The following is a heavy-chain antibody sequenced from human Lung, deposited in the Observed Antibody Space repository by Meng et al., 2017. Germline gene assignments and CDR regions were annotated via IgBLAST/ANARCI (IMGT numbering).Heavy chain of an antibody. CDR2: INAGSENT. CDR3: ARDIVVTFGELTTLDS. D-gene: IGHD2-21*01. V-gene: IGHV1-3*01. J-gene: IGHJ4*02. Sequence: QVHLAQPGAEVKKPGPPVTAPCKASGYTSTNYAMHWVRQAPGQGLEWMGWINAGSENTEYSQKLQGRVTLTRDTSATTAYMELRSLKSEDTAIYYCARDIVVTFGELTTLDSWGQGTLVTVSS. CDR1: GYTSTNYA.